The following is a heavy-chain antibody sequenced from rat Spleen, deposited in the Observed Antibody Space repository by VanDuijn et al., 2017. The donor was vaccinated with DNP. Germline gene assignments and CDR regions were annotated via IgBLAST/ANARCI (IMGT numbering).Heavy chain of an antibody. J-gene: IGHJ4*01. CDR1: GYSITSNY. CDR3: AKDRLGGYAMDA. Sequence: EVQLQESGPGLVKPSQSLSLTCSVTGYSITSNYWGWIRKFPGNKMEWIGHISYSGNTNSNPSLKSRISITRDTSKNQFFLQLNSVTTEDTGTYYCAKDRLGGYAMDAWGQGTSVTVSS. V-gene: IGHV3-1*01. CDR2: ISYSGNT. D-gene: IGHD5-1*01.